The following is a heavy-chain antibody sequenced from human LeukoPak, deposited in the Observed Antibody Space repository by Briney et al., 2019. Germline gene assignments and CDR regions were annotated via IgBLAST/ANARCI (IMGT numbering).Heavy chain of an antibody. CDR2: IRGSGDST. CDR1: GFTFSSYG. D-gene: IGHD6-13*01. J-gene: IGHJ6*03. Sequence: PGGSLRLSCAASGFTFSSYGMNWVRQAPGKGLEWVSTIRGSGDSTYYADSVKGRFTISRDNAKNSLYLQMNSLRAEDTAVYYCARDLGGSWYSNYYYYMDVWGKGTTVTVSS. V-gene: IGHV3-21*01. CDR3: ARDLGGSWYSNYYYYMDV.